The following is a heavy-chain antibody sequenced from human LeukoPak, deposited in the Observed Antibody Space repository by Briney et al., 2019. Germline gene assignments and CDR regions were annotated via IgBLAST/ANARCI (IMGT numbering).Heavy chain of an antibody. V-gene: IGHV3-7*01. J-gene: IGHJ5*02. CDR3: ARQWFGESHNWFDP. Sequence: GGSLRLSCAASGFTFSTYLMNWVRQTPGKRLKWVASINQDGSKKNYVDSVKGRFTISRDNAKDSLYLQMNSLRAEDTAVYYCARQWFGESHNWFDPWGQGTLVTVSS. CDR2: INQDGSKK. CDR1: GFTFSTYL. D-gene: IGHD3-10*01.